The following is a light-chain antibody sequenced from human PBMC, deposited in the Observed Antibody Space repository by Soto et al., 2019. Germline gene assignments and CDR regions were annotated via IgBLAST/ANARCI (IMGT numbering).Light chain of an antibody. CDR3: QVRTDWPPFKYT. J-gene: IGKJ2*01. V-gene: IGKV3-11*01. CDR1: QSVDTM. CDR2: ETS. Sequence: EIVLTQSPATLSLSAGERVTLSCRASQSVDTMVAWYQQQVGRTPRLLIYETSNRATGVPARFSGSGSGKDITLTIRRLEPEDFAIYFCQVRTDWPPFKYTFGQGTKLEV.